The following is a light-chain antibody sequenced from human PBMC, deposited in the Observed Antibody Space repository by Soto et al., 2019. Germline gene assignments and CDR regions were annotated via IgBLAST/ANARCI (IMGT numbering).Light chain of an antibody. CDR2: DAS. CDR1: QSISRR. V-gene: IGKV1-5*01. Sequence: DIQMTQSPSTLSASVGDRVTITCRASQSISRRLAWYQQKPGKAPNLLIYDASSLESGVPSRFTGSGYGTEFTLTISSLQPDDFATYYCQQYNSYWTLGQGTKVEIK. J-gene: IGKJ1*01. CDR3: QQYNSYWT.